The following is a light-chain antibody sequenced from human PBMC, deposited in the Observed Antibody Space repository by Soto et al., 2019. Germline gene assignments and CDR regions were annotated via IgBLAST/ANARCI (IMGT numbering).Light chain of an antibody. Sequence: EIVLTQSTGTLSLSPGERATLSCRASQSVSSSYLAWYQQKPGQAPRLLIYGASSRATGIPDRFSGSGSGKDFTLTISRLEPEDFAVYYCQQYGSSPLTFGQGTMGEIK. CDR1: QSVSSSY. V-gene: IGKV3-20*01. J-gene: IGKJ1*01. CDR3: QQYGSSPLT. CDR2: GAS.